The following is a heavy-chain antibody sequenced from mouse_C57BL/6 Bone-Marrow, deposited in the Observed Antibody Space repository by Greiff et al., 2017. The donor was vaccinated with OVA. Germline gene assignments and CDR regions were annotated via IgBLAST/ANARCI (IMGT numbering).Heavy chain of an antibody. Sequence: EVQVVESGGGLVQPGGSLKLSCAASGFTFSDYYMYWVRQTPEKRLEWVAYISNGGGSTYYPDTVKGRFTISRDYAKNTLYLQMSRLKSEDTAMYYCARDGYYGGFAYWGQGTLVTVSA. CDR1: GFTFSDYY. V-gene: IGHV5-12*01. CDR2: ISNGGGST. CDR3: ARDGYYGGFAY. J-gene: IGHJ3*01. D-gene: IGHD2-3*01.